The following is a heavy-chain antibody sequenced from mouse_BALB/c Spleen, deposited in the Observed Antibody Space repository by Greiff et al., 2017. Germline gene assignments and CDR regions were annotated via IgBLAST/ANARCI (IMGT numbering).Heavy chain of an antibody. V-gene: IGHV14-4*02. CDR1: GFNIKDYY. Sequence: EVQLQESGAELVRSGASVKLSCTASGFNIKDYYMHWVKQRPEQGLEWIGWIDPENGDTEYAPKFQGKATMTADTSSNTAYLQLSSLTSEDTAVYYCNAPDYYGSSYYWYFDVWGAGTTVTVSS. CDR3: NAPDYYGSSYYWYFDV. CDR2: IDPENGDT. J-gene: IGHJ1*01. D-gene: IGHD1-1*01.